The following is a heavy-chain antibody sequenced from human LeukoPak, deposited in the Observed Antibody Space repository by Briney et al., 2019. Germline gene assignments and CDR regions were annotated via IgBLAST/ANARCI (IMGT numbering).Heavy chain of an antibody. Sequence: GGSLRLSCATSGITLGGYAMRWVRQAPGKGLEWVSALSGSGGTASYADSVKGRFTVSRDNSKNTLYLQMIRLRAEGTAVYFCAKDLGYYDSSGASNYWYYYMDVWGKGTTVIVYS. V-gene: IGHV3-23*01. J-gene: IGHJ6*03. CDR1: GITLGGYA. D-gene: IGHD3-22*01. CDR3: AKDLGYYDSSGASNYWYYYMDV. CDR2: LSGSGGTA.